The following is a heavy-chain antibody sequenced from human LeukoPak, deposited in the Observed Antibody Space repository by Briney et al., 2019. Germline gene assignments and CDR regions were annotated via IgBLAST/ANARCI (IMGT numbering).Heavy chain of an antibody. Sequence: PSETLSLTCTVSGGSISSYYWSWIRQPPGKGLEWIGYIYYSGSTNYNPSLKSRVTISVDTSKNQFSLKLSSVTAADTAVYYCARLNDYTNWFDPWGQGTLVTVSS. CDR3: ARLNDYTNWFDP. D-gene: IGHD4-11*01. CDR1: GGSISSYY. CDR2: IYYSGST. V-gene: IGHV4-59*12. J-gene: IGHJ5*02.